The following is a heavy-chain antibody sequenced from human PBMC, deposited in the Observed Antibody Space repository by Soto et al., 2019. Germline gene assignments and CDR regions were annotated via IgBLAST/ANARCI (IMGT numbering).Heavy chain of an antibody. CDR1: GFTFSSYA. CDR3: AKHPQTFIAALDAFDI. V-gene: IGHV3-23*01. D-gene: IGHD6-6*01. J-gene: IGHJ3*02. Sequence: GGSLRLSCAASGFTFSSYAMSWVRQAPGKGLEWVSAISGSGGSTYYADSVKGRFTISRDNSKNTLYLQMNSLRAEDTAVYYCAKHPQTFIAALDAFDIWGQGTMVTVSS. CDR2: ISGSGGST.